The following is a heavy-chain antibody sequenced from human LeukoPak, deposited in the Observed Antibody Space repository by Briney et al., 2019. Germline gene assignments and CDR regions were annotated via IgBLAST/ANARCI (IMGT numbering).Heavy chain of an antibody. CDR2: IKPDGSEK. Sequence: GGSLRLSCAASGFTFSSYGMNWVRQAPGKGLEWVANIKPDGSEKYYVDSVKGRFTISRDNAKNSLYLQMNSLRAEDTAVYYCARGRFHLDSSVYSSFYHWGHGTLVTVSS. J-gene: IGHJ4*01. V-gene: IGHV3-7*01. CDR3: ARGRFHLDSSVYSSFYH. CDR1: GFTFSSYG. D-gene: IGHD3-22*01.